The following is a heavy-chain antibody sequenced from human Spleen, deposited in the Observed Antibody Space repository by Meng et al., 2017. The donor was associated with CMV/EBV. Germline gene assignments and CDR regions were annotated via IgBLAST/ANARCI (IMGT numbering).Heavy chain of an antibody. Sequence: GGSLRLSCKAYGDSFTDHWIGWVRQVPGKGLEWIGSIFPGDSSTKYSQSFQGQVTISADKSTRTAYLQWSSLKATDTAMYFCVRRPTNYYGMDVWGRGTTVTVSS. J-gene: IGHJ6*02. CDR3: VRRPTNYYGMDV. V-gene: IGHV5-51*01. CDR1: GDSFTDHW. CDR2: IFPGDSST. D-gene: IGHD5-12*01.